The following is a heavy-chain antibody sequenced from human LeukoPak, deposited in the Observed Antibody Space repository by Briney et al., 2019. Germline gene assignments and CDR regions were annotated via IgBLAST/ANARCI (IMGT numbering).Heavy chain of an antibody. CDR1: GFTFSTYP. Sequence: GGSLRLSCAASGFTFSTYPMNWVRQAPGKGLEWVSSIDPSSTYIYYADSVRGRFTISRDNAQNSLYLQVNSLRAEDTAVYYCTRGSFGDYEYWGQGTLVTVSS. V-gene: IGHV3-21*01. CDR2: IDPSSTYI. D-gene: IGHD4-17*01. J-gene: IGHJ4*02. CDR3: TRGSFGDYEY.